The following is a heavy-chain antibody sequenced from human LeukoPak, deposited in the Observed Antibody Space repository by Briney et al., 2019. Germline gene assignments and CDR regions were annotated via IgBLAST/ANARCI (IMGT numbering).Heavy chain of an antibody. CDR1: GGSFSGYY. D-gene: IGHD6-6*01. J-gene: IGHJ4*02. Sequence: SETLSLTCAVYGGSFSGYYWRWIRQPPGKGLEWIGEINHSGSTNYNPSLKSRVTISVDTSKNQFSLKLSSVTAADTAVYYCARKKSRIAARPYYFDYWGQGTLVTVSS. V-gene: IGHV4-34*01. CDR2: INHSGST. CDR3: ARKKSRIAARPYYFDY.